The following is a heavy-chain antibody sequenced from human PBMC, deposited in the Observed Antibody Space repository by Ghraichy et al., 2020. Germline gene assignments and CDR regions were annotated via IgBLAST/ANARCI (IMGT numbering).Heavy chain of an antibody. CDR2: ISGSGGST. Sequence: GGSLRLSCAASGFTFSSYAMSWVRQAPGKGLEWVSAISGSGGSTYYADSVKGRFTISRDNSKNTLYLQMNSLRAEDTAVYYCAKRNIAAAGPYYGMDVWGQGTTVTVSS. CDR1: GFTFSSYA. CDR3: AKRNIAAAGPYYGMDV. J-gene: IGHJ6*02. D-gene: IGHD6-13*01. V-gene: IGHV3-23*01.